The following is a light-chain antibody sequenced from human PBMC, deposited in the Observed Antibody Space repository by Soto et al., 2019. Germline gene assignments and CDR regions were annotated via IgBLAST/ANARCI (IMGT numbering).Light chain of an antibody. CDR2: KVS. V-gene: IGKV2-30*02. CDR1: QSLVHSDGNTY. CDR3: MQAKQWPFT. J-gene: IGKJ3*01. Sequence: VVMTPSPLSLPVTLGQPASISCRSSQSLVHSDGNTYLEWFQQRPGQSPRRLIYKVSNRDSGVPDSISGSGSGTDFTLIISRVEAEDVGVYYCMQAKQWPFTFGPGTKVDIK.